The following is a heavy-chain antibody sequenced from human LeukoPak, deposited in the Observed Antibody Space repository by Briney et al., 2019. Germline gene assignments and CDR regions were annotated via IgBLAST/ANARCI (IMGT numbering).Heavy chain of an antibody. CDR1: GYTFTSYY. CDR3: ARAYPNYYDSSGYYPLGWYFDL. CDR2: ISAYNGNT. Sequence: ASVKVSCKASGYTFTSYYIHLVRQAPGQGLEWMGWISAYNGNTNYAQKLQGRVTMTTDTSTSTAYMELRSLRSDDTAVYYCARAYPNYYDSSGYYPLGWYFDLWGRGTLVTVSS. V-gene: IGHV1-18*04. J-gene: IGHJ2*01. D-gene: IGHD3-22*01.